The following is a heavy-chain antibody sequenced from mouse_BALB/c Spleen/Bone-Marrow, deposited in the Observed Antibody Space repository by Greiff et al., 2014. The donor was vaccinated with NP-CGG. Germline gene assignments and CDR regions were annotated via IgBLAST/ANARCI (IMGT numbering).Heavy chain of an antibody. CDR1: GFNIKDTF. V-gene: IGHV14-3*02. D-gene: IGHD2-3*01. CDR3: AHDAPFTY. Sequence: EVQLQQSGADLVKPGASVKLSCTTSGFNIKDTFMHWVKQRPEQGLEWIGRIDPASGKTKYDPKFQGKATITADTSSNKVSLQLSGLTSEDTAVYYCAHDAPFTYWGQGTLVTVSA. J-gene: IGHJ3*01. CDR2: IDPASGKT.